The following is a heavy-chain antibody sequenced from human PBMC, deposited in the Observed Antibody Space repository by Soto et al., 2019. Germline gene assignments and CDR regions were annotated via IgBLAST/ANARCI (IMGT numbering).Heavy chain of an antibody. CDR1: GFTFSSYW. CDR2: IKQDGTEM. J-gene: IGHJ3*02. CDR3: ARDPGFDGSSYDAVDI. D-gene: IGHD3-22*01. Sequence: EVQLVESGGGLVQPGGSLRLSCAASGFTFSSYWMSWVRQAPGQGLEWVANIKQDGTEMYYVDSVEGRFTLSRDNAKNSLYLQMKSLRVEDTAVYYCARDPGFDGSSYDAVDIWGQGTMVAVSS. V-gene: IGHV3-7*04.